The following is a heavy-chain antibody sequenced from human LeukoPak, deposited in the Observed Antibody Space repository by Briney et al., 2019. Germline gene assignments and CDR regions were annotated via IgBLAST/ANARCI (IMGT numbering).Heavy chain of an antibody. V-gene: IGHV5-51*01. CDR3: ARRGSRSSGVYYGLDV. D-gene: IGHD6-6*01. CDR1: GYSFTSYW. J-gene: IGHJ6*02. CDR2: IYPDDSET. Sequence: GESLEISCKGSGYSFTSYWIGWVRRMPGKGLEWMGFIYPDDSETRYSPSFQGQVTISADKSSSTAYVQWTSLKASDSAMYYCARRGSRSSGVYYGLDVWGQGTTVTVSS.